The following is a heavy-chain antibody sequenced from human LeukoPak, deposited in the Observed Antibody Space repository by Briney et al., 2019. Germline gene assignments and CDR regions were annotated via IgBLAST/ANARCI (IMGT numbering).Heavy chain of an antibody. V-gene: IGHV3-74*01. CDR1: GFAFSTYW. CDR2: ITSDGSTT. J-gene: IGHJ4*02. Sequence: SGGSLRLSCAASGFAFSTYWMHWFRQAPGKGLVWVSRITSDGSTTTYADSVKGRFTISRDNAKNTLFLQMNSLRAEDTAVYFCARDADGLRPTSDYWGQGTLVTVSS. CDR3: ARDADGLRPTSDY. D-gene: IGHD2/OR15-2a*01.